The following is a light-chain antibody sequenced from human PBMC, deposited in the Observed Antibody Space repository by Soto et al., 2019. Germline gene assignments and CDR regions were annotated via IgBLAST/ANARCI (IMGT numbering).Light chain of an antibody. V-gene: IGKV3-15*01. CDR2: RAS. CDR1: QSVSSN. CDR3: QQYNNWPPT. J-gene: IGKJ1*01. Sequence: EIVMTQSPATLSVSPGERATLSCRASQSVSSNLAGYQQKPGQAPRLLIYRASTRATGIPARFSGSGSGTEFTLTISSLQSEDFAVYYCQQYNNWPPTFGQGTKVEIK.